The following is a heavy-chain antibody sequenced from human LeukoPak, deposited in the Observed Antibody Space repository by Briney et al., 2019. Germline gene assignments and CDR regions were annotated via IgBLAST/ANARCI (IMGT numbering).Heavy chain of an antibody. CDR2: ISSSSSTI. V-gene: IGHV3-48*01. CDR1: GFTFSSYS. J-gene: IGHJ5*02. CDR3: ASVPFWSGTSEFDP. Sequence: GGSLRLSCAASGFTFSSYSMNWVRQAPGKGLEWVSYISSSSSTIYYADAVKGRFTISRDNAKNSLYLQMNSLRAEDTAVYYCASVPFWSGTSEFDPWGQGTLVTVSS. D-gene: IGHD3-3*01.